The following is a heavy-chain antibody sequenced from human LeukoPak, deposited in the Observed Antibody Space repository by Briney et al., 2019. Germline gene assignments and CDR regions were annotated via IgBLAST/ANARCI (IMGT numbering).Heavy chain of an antibody. CDR1: GYTFTGYY. J-gene: IGHJ4*02. D-gene: IGHD2-2*01. CDR2: LNPNSGDT. V-gene: IGHV1-2*06. Sequence: GASVKVSCKASGYTFTGYYVHWVRQAPGQGLEWMGRLNPNSGDTNCAQNFQGRVTMTRDTSISTAYMELSRLKSDDTAVYFCARVRGYCSSTSCYDFDYWGQGTLVTVSS. CDR3: ARVRGYCSSTSCYDFDY.